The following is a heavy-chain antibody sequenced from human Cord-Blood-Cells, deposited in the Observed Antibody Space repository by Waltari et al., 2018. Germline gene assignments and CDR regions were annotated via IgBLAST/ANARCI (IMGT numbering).Heavy chain of an antibody. D-gene: IGHD6-13*01. J-gene: IGHJ4*02. CDR1: GGSFSGYY. CDR3: ATFQYSSSWYYFDY. V-gene: IGHV4-34*01. CDR2: INHSGST. Sequence: QVQLQQWGAGLLKPSETLSLTCAVYGGSFSGYYWSWIRQPPGKGLEGMGEINHSGSTNYNPSLKSRVTISVDTSKNQFSLKLSSVTAADTAVYYCATFQYSSSWYYFDYWGQGTLVTVSS.